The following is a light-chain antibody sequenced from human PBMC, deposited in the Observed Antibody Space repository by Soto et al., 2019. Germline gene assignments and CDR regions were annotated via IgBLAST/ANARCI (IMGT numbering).Light chain of an antibody. CDR3: QQYNSYSRT. CDR1: QGIRND. J-gene: IGKJ1*01. V-gene: IGKV1-13*02. Sequence: AIQMSKSPSSLSASVGDRVTITCRASQGIRNDLGWYQQKPGKAPNLLIYDASSLESGVPSRFSGSGSGTEFTLTISSLQPDDFATYYCQQYNSYSRTFGQGTKVDI. CDR2: DAS.